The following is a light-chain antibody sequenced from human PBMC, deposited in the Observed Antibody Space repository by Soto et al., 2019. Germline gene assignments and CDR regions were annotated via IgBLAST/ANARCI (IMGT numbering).Light chain of an antibody. Sequence: EIVLTQSPGTLSLSPGERATLSCRAIQTLSSTYLAWYQQKPGQAPRLLIYDTSTRATGIPDRFSGSGSGTDFTLTISRLEPEDFAVYYCQQYDTSPVTFGPGTRVEVK. V-gene: IGKV3-20*01. J-gene: IGKJ1*01. CDR2: DTS. CDR1: QTLSSTY. CDR3: QQYDTSPVT.